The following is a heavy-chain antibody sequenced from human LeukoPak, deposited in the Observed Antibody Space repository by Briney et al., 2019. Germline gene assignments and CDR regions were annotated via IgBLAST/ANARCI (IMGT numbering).Heavy chain of an antibody. D-gene: IGHD1-7*01. CDR3: ARETGTTDGIDY. J-gene: IGHJ4*02. CDR2: IYRSGST. Sequence: SQTLSLTCTVSGGSISSGGYYWSWIRQPPGKGLEWIGYIYRSGSTYYNPSLKSRVTISVDRSKNQFSLKLSSVTAADTAVYYCARETGTTDGIDYWGQGTLVTVSS. V-gene: IGHV4-30-2*01. CDR1: GGSISSGGYY.